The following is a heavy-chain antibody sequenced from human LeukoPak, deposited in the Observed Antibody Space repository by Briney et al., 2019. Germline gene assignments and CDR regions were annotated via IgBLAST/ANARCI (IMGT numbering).Heavy chain of an antibody. D-gene: IGHD6-6*01. J-gene: IGHJ6*03. CDR1: GGSFSGYC. CDR3: ARRAGRGSSSGSLSQTGFYYYYYYMDV. V-gene: IGHV4-34*01. Sequence: PSETLSLTCAVYGGSFSGYCWSWIRQPPGKGLEWIGEINHSGSTNYNPSLKSRVTISVNTSKNQFSLKLSSVTAADTAVYYCARRAGRGSSSGSLSQTGFYYYYYYMDVWGKGTTVTVSS. CDR2: INHSGST.